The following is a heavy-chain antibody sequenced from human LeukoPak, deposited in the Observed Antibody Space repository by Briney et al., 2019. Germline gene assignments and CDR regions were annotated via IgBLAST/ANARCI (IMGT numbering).Heavy chain of an antibody. CDR1: GGSISSGGYC. Sequence: SETLSLTCTVSGGSISSGGYCWSWIRQPPGKGLEWIGYIYHSGSTYYNPSLKSRVTISVDRSKNQFSLNLSSVTAADTAVYYCARALSSGAASLDYWGQGTLVTVSS. V-gene: IGHV4-30-2*01. CDR3: ARALSSGAASLDY. J-gene: IGHJ4*02. D-gene: IGHD3-10*01. CDR2: IYHSGST.